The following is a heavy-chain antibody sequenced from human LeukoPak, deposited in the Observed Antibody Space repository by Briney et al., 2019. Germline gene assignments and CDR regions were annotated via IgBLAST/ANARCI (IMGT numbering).Heavy chain of an antibody. Sequence: SVKVSCKASGGTFSSYAISWVRQAPGQGLEWMGGIIPIFGTANYAQKFQGRVTITTDESTSTAYMELSSLGSEDTAVYYCARGAWLQRVQYYYYYMDVWGKGTTVTVSS. CDR1: GGTFSSYA. V-gene: IGHV1-69*05. CDR2: IIPIFGTA. J-gene: IGHJ6*03. D-gene: IGHD5-24*01. CDR3: ARGAWLQRVQYYYYYMDV.